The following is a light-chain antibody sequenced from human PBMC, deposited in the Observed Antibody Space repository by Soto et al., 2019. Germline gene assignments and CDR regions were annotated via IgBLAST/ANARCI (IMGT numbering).Light chain of an antibody. J-gene: IGKJ1*01. V-gene: IGKV3-20*01. Sequence: ETVLTQSPGTLSLSPGERATLSCRASQSVSSSYLAWYHQRPGQAPRLLIYGASRRATGIPDRFSGSGSGTDFTLTISRLEPEDFAVYYCQQYGGSPMTFGQGTKVEIK. CDR3: QQYGGSPMT. CDR2: GAS. CDR1: QSVSSSY.